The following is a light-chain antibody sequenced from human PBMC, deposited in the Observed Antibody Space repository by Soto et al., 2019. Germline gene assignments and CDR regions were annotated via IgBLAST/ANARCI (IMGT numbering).Light chain of an antibody. Sequence: QSVLTQPPSVSGAPGQRVTISCTGSSSNIGTGYDVHWYQQLPGTAPKLLIYANNNRPSGVPDRFSGSKSGTSASLAITGLQADDEADYYCQSYGSSLSGYVFGTGTKVTVL. CDR1: SSNIGTGYD. CDR3: QSYGSSLSGYV. J-gene: IGLJ1*01. CDR2: ANN. V-gene: IGLV1-40*01.